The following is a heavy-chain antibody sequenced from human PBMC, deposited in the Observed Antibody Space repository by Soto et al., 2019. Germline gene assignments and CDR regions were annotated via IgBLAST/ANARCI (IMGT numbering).Heavy chain of an antibody. Sequence: QVQLVESGGGVVQPGRSLRLSCAASGFTFSSYAIHWVRQAPGKGLEWVAVISYDGSNKYYADSVKGRFTISRDNSKNTLYLQMNSLRAEDTAVYYCARGGYPDWGQGTLVTVSS. J-gene: IGHJ4*02. CDR1: GFTFSSYA. CDR3: ARGGYPD. D-gene: IGHD2-15*01. CDR2: ISYDGSNK. V-gene: IGHV3-30-3*01.